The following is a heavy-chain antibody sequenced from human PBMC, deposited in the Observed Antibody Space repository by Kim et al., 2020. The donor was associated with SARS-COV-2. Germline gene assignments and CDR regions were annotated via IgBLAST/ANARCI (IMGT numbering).Heavy chain of an antibody. CDR2: IIPIFGTA. CDR1: GGTFSSYA. J-gene: IGHJ3*02. D-gene: IGHD3-22*01. V-gene: IGHV1-69*13. Sequence: SVKVSCKASGGTFSSYAISWVRQAPGQGLEWMGGIIPIFGTANYAQKFQGRVTITADESTSTAYMELSSLRSEDTAVYYCARVGAWIADYYDSSPNAFDIWGQGTMVTVSS. CDR3: ARVGAWIADYYDSSPNAFDI.